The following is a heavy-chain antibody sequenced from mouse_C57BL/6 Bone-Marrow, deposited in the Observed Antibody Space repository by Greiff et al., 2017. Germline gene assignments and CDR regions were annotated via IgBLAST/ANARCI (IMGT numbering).Heavy chain of an antibody. V-gene: IGHV1-80*01. CDR3: ARADGYDGFAY. CDR2: IYPGDGDT. Sequence: QVHVKQSGAELVKPGASVKISCKASGYAFSSYWMHWVKQRPGKGLEWIGQIYPGDGDTNYNGKFKGKATLTADKSSSTAYMQLSSLTSEDSAVYFCARADGYDGFAYWGQGTLVTVSS. D-gene: IGHD2-2*01. J-gene: IGHJ3*01. CDR1: GYAFSSYW.